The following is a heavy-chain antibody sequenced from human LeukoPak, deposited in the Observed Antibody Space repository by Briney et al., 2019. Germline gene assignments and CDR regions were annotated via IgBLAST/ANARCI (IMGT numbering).Heavy chain of an antibody. J-gene: IGHJ3*02. CDR1: GYTFTTYY. D-gene: IGHD3-10*01. Sequence: GASVKVSCKASGYTFTTYYVHWVRQAPGQGLEWMGIINPSGGSTTYAQKFRGRLTMTRDMSTSTVYMELSSLRSEDTAVYYCARERWFGESDAFDIWGQGTMVTVSS. CDR3: ARERWFGESDAFDI. CDR2: INPSGGST. V-gene: IGHV1-46*01.